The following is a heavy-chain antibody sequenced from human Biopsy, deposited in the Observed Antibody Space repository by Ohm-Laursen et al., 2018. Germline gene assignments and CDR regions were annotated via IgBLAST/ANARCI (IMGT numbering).Heavy chain of an antibody. CDR2: ISPYNGNT. V-gene: IGHV1-18*01. D-gene: IGHD3-3*01. CDR3: AREGTSVTFFGKISDYYFDF. J-gene: IGHJ4*02. Sequence: ASVKVSCKASGYIFSSYGISWVRQAPGQGPEWIGWISPYNGNTNYTQKFQDRVTMTTDTSTSTAYLELRSLRSDDTALYYCAREGTSVTFFGKISDYYFDFWGPGTVVTVSS. CDR1: GYIFSSYG.